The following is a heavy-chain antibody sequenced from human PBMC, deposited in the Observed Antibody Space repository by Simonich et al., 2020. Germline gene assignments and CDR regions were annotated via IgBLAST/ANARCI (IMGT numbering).Heavy chain of an antibody. D-gene: IGHD6-13*01. Sequence: QVQLVESGGGVVQPGRSLRLSCAASGFTFSSYALHWVRQAPGKGLEWVAVKSYDASNKYYADSVKGRFTITRDNSKNTLYLQMNSLRAEDTAVYYCARAIAAAGTPFDYWGQGTLVTVSS. CDR2: KSYDASNK. CDR3: ARAIAAAGTPFDY. V-gene: IGHV3-30*07. CDR1: GFTFSSYA. J-gene: IGHJ4*02.